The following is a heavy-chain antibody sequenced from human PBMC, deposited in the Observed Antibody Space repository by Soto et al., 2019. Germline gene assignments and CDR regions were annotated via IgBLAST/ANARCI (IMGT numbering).Heavy chain of an antibody. V-gene: IGHV3-9*01. CDR3: AKSTGGTANGMDV. CDR1: GFMFDNYA. Sequence: EVQLVESGGGLVQRGRSLRLSCAASGFMFDNYAMHWVRQAPGKGLEWVSGISWNSGTIGYADSVKGRFTISRDNAKNSLYLQMNSLRAEDTALYYCAKSTGGTANGMDVWGQGTTVTVSS. D-gene: IGHD2-8*02. J-gene: IGHJ6*02. CDR2: ISWNSGTI.